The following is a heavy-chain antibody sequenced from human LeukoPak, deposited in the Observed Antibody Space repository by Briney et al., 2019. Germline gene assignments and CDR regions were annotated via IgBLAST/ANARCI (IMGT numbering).Heavy chain of an antibody. J-gene: IGHJ6*02. CDR1: GGSISSYY. CDR3: ARRGTSYYYYGMDV. Sequence: SETLSLTCTVSGGSISSYYWSWLRQPPGKGLEWLGYIYYSGSTNYNPSLKSRVTISVDTSKNQFSLKLSSVTAADTAVYYCARRGTSYYYYGMDVWGQGTTVTVSS. CDR2: IYYSGST. V-gene: IGHV4-59*01. D-gene: IGHD2-2*01.